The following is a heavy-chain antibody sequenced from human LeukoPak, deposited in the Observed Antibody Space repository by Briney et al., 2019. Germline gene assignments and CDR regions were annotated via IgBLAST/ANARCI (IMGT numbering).Heavy chain of an antibody. Sequence: SQTLSLTCTVSGDSISSASYYWSWIRQPAGKGLEWIGRIYTSGSTNYNPSLKSRVTMSLDASRNQFSLRLTSVTAADTAVYFCARDEGVLRFLEYWGQGIQVTVSS. CDR2: IYTSGST. CDR3: ARDEGVLRFLEY. J-gene: IGHJ4*02. D-gene: IGHD3-3*01. CDR1: GDSISSASYY. V-gene: IGHV4-61*02.